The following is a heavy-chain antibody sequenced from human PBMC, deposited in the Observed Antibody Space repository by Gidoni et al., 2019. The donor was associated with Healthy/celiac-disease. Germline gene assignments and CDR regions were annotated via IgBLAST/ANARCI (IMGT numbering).Heavy chain of an antibody. J-gene: IGHJ4*02. CDR3: ARRSIAATSGDY. Sequence: QLQLQESGPGLVKPSETLSLTCTVSGGSISSSSYYWGWIRQPPGKGLEWIGSIYYSGSTYYNPSLKSRVTISVDTSKNQFSLKLSSVTAADTAVYYCARRSIAATSGDYWGQGTLVTVSS. CDR1: GGSISSSSYY. CDR2: IYYSGST. V-gene: IGHV4-39*07. D-gene: IGHD6-25*01.